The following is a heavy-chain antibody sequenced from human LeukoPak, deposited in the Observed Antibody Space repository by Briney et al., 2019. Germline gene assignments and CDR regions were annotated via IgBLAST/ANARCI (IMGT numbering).Heavy chain of an antibody. J-gene: IGHJ4*02. V-gene: IGHV1-69*05. Sequence: ASVKASCKASGGTFSSYAISWVRQAPGQGLEWMGRIIPIFGTANYAQKFQGRVTITTNESTSTAYMELSSLRSEDTAVYYCARAEYYYDSSGYYSDYWGQGTLVTVSS. CDR1: GGTFSSYA. D-gene: IGHD3-22*01. CDR3: ARAEYYYDSSGYYSDY. CDR2: IIPIFGTA.